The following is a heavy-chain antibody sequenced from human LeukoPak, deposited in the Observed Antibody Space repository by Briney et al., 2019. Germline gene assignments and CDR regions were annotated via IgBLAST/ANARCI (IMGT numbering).Heavy chain of an antibody. CDR3: ARVGLGAYYYDRGGYRHNWFDP. CDR1: GGSIRSYY. D-gene: IGHD3-22*01. J-gene: IGHJ5*02. CDR2: IYYSGST. Sequence: SETLSLTCTVSGGSIRSYYRSWIRQPPGKGLEWIGYIYYSGSTNYNPSLRSRVTISVDTSKNQFSLKLSSVTAADTAVYYCARVGLGAYYYDRGGYRHNWFDPWGQGTLVTVSS. V-gene: IGHV4-59*01.